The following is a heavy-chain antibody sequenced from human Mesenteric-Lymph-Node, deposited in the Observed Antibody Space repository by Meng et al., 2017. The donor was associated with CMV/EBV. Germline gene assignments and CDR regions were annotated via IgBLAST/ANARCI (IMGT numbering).Heavy chain of an antibody. V-gene: IGHV3-74*01. CDR3: ARSITEAIKPFYYYYGMDV. J-gene: IGHJ6*02. Sequence: GGSLRLSCAASGFTFSSYWMHWVRQAPGKGLVWVSRINSDGSSTSYADSVKGRFTISRDDAKNTLYLQMNSLRAEDTAVYCCARSITEAIKPFYYYYGMDVWGQGTTVTVSS. CDR1: GFTFSSYW. D-gene: IGHD3-16*01. CDR2: INSDGSST.